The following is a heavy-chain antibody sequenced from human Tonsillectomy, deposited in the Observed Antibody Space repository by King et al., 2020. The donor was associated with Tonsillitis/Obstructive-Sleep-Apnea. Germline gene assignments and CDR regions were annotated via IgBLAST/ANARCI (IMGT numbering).Heavy chain of an antibody. CDR1: GGSFSDYY. CDR3: AIGRSRFLVWLLYPGSFDP. D-gene: IGHD3-3*01. J-gene: IGHJ5*02. CDR2: INHSGST. Sequence: VQLQQWGAGLLKPSETLSLTCAVYGGSFSDYYWSWIRQPPGKGLEWIGEINHSGSTNYNPSLKSRITISVDTSKNQFSLKLSSVTAADTALYYCAIGRSRFLVWLLYPGSFDPWGQGTLVTVSS. V-gene: IGHV4-34*01.